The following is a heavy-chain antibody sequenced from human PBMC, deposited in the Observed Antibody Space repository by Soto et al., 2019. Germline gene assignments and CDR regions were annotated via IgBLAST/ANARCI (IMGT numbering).Heavy chain of an antibody. J-gene: IGHJ4*02. V-gene: IGHV1-46*01. CDR3: ARDEGAAMGFQY. CDR1: GYTFTDSY. D-gene: IGHD5-18*01. Sequence: QVQLVQSGAEVKEPGASVRLSCKASGYTFTDSYIHWVRQAPGQGLEWMGVINPVGGSTTYIQKFQGGVTLTRDMSTTTVHMVLSALRSDDTATYYCARDEGAAMGFQYWGQGTPVHVFS. CDR2: INPVGGST.